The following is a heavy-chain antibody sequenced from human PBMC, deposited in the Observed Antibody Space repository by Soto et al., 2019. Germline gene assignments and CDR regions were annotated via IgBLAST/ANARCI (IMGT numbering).Heavy chain of an antibody. V-gene: IGHV2-5*02. CDR1: GFSLSISGVG. D-gene: IGHD5-18*01. CDR3: AHEIYSYGTDY. Sequence: QITLKESGPTLVKPTQTLTLPCTFSGFSLSISGVGVGWLRQPPGKALEWLALIYWDDDKRYSPSLKSRLTITNDTSKNQVVLTMTNMDPVDTATYHCAHEIYSYGTDYWGQGTLVTVSS. CDR2: IYWDDDK. J-gene: IGHJ4*02.